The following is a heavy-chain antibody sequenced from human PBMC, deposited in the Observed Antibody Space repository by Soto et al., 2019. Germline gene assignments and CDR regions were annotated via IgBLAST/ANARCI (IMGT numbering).Heavy chain of an antibody. CDR2: IYYTGST. V-gene: IGHV4-30-4*01. J-gene: IGHJ4*02. Sequence: QVQLQESGPGLVKPSQTLSLTCSVAGAYISSGDYYWSWIRQPPGKGLEWIGYIYYTGSTYYNPSLKSRLPLSVDTSKNQLALKLNSVTAADTAVYYCARAFDDSSGYYGGLGYWGQGALVTVSS. CDR3: ARAFDDSSGYYGGLGY. CDR1: GAYISSGDYY. D-gene: IGHD3-22*01.